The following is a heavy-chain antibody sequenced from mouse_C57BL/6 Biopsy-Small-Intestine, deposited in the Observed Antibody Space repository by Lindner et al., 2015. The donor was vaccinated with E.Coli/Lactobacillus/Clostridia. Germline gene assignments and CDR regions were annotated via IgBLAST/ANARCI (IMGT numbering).Heavy chain of an antibody. Sequence: VQLQESGAELVRPGTSVKVSCKASGYAFTNYLIEWVKQRPGQGLEWIGVINPGNSDTSYNQKFKGKAKLTAVTSASTAYMELSSLTNEDSAVYYCTREGVFITTVVAYYFDYWGQGTTLTVSS. CDR1: GYAFTNYL. V-gene: IGHV1-54*01. CDR3: TREGVFITTVVAYYFDY. D-gene: IGHD1-1*01. CDR2: INPGNSDT. J-gene: IGHJ2*01.